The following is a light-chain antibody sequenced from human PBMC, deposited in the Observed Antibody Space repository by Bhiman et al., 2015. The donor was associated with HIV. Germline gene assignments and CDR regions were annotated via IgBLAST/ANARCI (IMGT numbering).Light chain of an antibody. V-gene: IGLV2-14*03. CDR3: SSYTSSSAYV. Sequence: QSALTQPASVSASPGQSIAISCTGTSSDVGAYTYVSWYQQHPGQAPKLMIYAVSNRPSGVSNRFSGSKSGNTASLTISGLQAEDEADYYCSSYTSSSAYVFGTGTKVTVL. CDR2: AVS. CDR1: SSDVGAYTY. J-gene: IGLJ1*01.